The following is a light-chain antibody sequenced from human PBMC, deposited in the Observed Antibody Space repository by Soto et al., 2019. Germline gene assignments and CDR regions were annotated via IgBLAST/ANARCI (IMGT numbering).Light chain of an antibody. CDR3: LSADSSGTHRV. CDR1: ALPKQY. CDR2: KDT. J-gene: IGLJ3*02. V-gene: IGLV3-25*02. Sequence: SYELTQPPSVSVSPGQTARITCSGDALPKQYAYWYQQKPGQAPVLVIYKDTERPSGIPERFSGSSSGTTVTLTISGVQAEDEADYYCLSADSSGTHRVFGGGTKLTVL.